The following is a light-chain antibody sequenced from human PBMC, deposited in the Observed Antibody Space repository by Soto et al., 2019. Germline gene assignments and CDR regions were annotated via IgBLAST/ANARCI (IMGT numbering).Light chain of an antibody. CDR2: AAS. Sequence: IQTSQSPVSMSDTVGDRDTITCRASQSISSYLKWYQQKPGKAPKLLIYAASSLQSGVPSRFSGSGSGTDFTLTISSLQPEDIATYYCQQSYSTSPFGQGAKVDIK. V-gene: IGKV1-39*01. J-gene: IGKJ1*01. CDR3: QQSYSTSP. CDR1: QSISSY.